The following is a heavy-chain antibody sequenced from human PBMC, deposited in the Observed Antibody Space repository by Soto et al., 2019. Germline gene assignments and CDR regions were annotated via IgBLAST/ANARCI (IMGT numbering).Heavy chain of an antibody. CDR2: ISSTTNYI. CDR1: GFTFTRYS. V-gene: IGHV3-21*06. CDR3: ARESGDLTSNFDY. Sequence: GGSLRLSCAASGFTFTRYSMNWVRQAPGKGLEWVSSISSTTNYIYYGDSMKGRFNISRDNAKNSLYLEMNSLRAEDTAVYYCARESGDLTSNFDYWGQGTLVTVSS. J-gene: IGHJ4*02. D-gene: IGHD3-10*01.